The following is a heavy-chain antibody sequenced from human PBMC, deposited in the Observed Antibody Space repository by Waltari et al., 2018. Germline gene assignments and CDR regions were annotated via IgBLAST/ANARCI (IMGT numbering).Heavy chain of an antibody. CDR3: ARGDPSVYYTSHMDV. Sequence: QTQRVQSGAEVKKPGASGKVSCQASGYTFTDNYINWVRQAPGQGLEWMGWINPNNGGTNYAQKFQGRVTMTRDTSISTAFMDLSRLKSDDTAVYFCARGDPSVYYTSHMDVWGKGTTVTVSS. V-gene: IGHV1-2*02. D-gene: IGHD3-3*01. J-gene: IGHJ6*03. CDR2: INPNNGGT. CDR1: GYTFTDNY.